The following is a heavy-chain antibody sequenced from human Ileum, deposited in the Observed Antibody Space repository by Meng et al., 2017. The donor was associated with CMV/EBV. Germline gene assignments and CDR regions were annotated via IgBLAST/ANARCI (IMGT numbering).Heavy chain of an antibody. D-gene: IGHD6-13*01. Sequence: ASVKVSCKASGYTFTSYGISWVRQAPGQGLEWMGWISAYNGNTNYAQKLQGRVTMTTDTSTSTAYMELRSLRSDDTAVYYCARDRPLAAAGLPDYWARERWSPSPQ. J-gene: IGHJ4*02. CDR3: ARDRPLAAAGLPDY. CDR2: ISAYNGNT. V-gene: IGHV1-18*01. CDR1: GYTFTSYG.